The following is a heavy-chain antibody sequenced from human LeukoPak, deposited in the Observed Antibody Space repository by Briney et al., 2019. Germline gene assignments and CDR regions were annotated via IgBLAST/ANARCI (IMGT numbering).Heavy chain of an antibody. V-gene: IGHV3-53*01. CDR3: ASVEMALYYFDY. D-gene: IGHD5-24*01. Sequence: GGSLRLSCAASGFTVSSNYMSWVRQAPGKGLERVSVIYSGGSTYYADSVKGRFTISRDNSKNTLYLQMNSLRAEDTAVYYCASVEMALYYFDYWGQGTLVTVSS. CDR1: GFTVSSNY. J-gene: IGHJ4*02. CDR2: IYSGGST.